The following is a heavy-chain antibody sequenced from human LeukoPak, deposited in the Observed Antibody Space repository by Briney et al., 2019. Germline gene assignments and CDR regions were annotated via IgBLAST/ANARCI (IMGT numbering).Heavy chain of an antibody. Sequence: PSETLSLTCTVSGGSVSNYYWSWIRQPPGKGLEYIGHVYYSGSTDYNPSLKSRVTISVDTSKNQFSLKLSSVTAADTAVYYCARHVKQDPFDYWGQGTLVTVSS. CDR2: VYYSGST. CDR1: GGSVSNYY. J-gene: IGHJ4*02. V-gene: IGHV4-59*08. D-gene: IGHD6-13*01. CDR3: ARHVKQDPFDY.